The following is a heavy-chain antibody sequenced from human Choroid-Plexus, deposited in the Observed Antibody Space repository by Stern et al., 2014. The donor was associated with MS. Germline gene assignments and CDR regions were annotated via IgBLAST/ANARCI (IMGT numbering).Heavy chain of an antibody. V-gene: IGHV3-30*18. CDR3: AKDRQYLTFFFDH. CDR2: VSYDGSNK. CDR1: GFTFGSCA. D-gene: IGHD2/OR15-2a*01. Sequence: VQLVESGGGVVPPGRPLRLSCVASGFTFGSCAMHWVRQAPGKGLEWVAGVSYDGSNKYYADSVKGRFSISRDNSQNTLYMQMSILTPEDTAVYYCAKDRQYLTFFFDHWGQGSLVTVSS. J-gene: IGHJ5*02.